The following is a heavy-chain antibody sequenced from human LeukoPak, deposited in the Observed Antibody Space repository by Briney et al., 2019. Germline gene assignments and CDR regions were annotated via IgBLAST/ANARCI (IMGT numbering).Heavy chain of an antibody. CDR2: ITPNSGGT. V-gene: IGHV1-2*02. D-gene: IGHD1-26*01. CDR3: AREVFGATMIDY. J-gene: IGHJ4*02. Sequence: ASVKVSCKASGYTFTGYYMHWVRQAPGQGLEWMGWITPNSGGTNYAQKFQGRVTMTRDTAISTAYMELSRLRSDDTAVYYCAREVFGATMIDYWGQGTLVTVSS. CDR1: GYTFTGYY.